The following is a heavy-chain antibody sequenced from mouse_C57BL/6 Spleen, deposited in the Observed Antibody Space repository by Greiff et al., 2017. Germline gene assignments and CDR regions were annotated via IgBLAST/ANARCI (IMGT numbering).Heavy chain of an antibody. V-gene: IGHV1-64*01. CDR2: IHPNSGST. Sequence: QVQLQQPGAELVKPGASVKLSCKASGYTFTSYWMHWVKQRPGQGLEWIGMIHPNSGSTNYNEKFKSKATLTVDKSSSTAYMQLSSLTSEDSAVYYCASPYDGEGFAYWGQGTLVTVSA. D-gene: IGHD2-3*01. J-gene: IGHJ3*01. CDR3: ASPYDGEGFAY. CDR1: GYTFTSYW.